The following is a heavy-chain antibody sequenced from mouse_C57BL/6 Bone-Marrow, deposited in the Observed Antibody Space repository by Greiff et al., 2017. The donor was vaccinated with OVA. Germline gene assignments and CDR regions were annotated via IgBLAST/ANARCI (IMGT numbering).Heavy chain of an antibody. D-gene: IGHD1-1*01. J-gene: IGHJ1*01. CDR2: IWSDGST. CDR3: ARHYGSSYWYFDV. V-gene: IGHV2-6-1*01. CDR1: GFSLTSYG. Sequence: VMLVESGPGLVAPSQSLSITCTISGFSLTSYGVHWGRQPPGKGLEWLVVIWSDGSTTYNSAPKSRLSISKDNSKSQVFLKMNSLQTDDTAMYYCARHYGSSYWYFDVWGAGTTVTVSS.